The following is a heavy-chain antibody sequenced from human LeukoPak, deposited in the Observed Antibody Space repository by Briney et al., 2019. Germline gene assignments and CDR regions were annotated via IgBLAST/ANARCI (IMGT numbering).Heavy chain of an antibody. V-gene: IGHV3-30*04. Sequence: GGSPRLSCAASGFTFSSYAMHWVRQAPGKGLEWVAVISYDGSNKYYADSVKGRFTISRDNSKNTLYLQMNSLRAEDTAVYYCARDPVLRYPYGMDVWGQGTTVTVSS. D-gene: IGHD3-9*01. CDR2: ISYDGSNK. CDR3: ARDPVLRYPYGMDV. J-gene: IGHJ6*02. CDR1: GFTFSSYA.